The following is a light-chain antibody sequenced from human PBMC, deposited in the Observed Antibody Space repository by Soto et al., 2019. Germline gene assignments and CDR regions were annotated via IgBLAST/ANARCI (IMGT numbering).Light chain of an antibody. CDR3: QQYNNWPPWT. J-gene: IGKJ1*01. Sequence: EIVMTQSPATLSVSPGERATLSCSASQSVSSNLAWYHQKPGQAPRLLIYGASTRATGIPARFSGSGSGTEFPLTISSLQSEDFAGYYCQQYNNWPPWTFGQGTKVQIK. V-gene: IGKV3-15*01. CDR2: GAS. CDR1: QSVSSN.